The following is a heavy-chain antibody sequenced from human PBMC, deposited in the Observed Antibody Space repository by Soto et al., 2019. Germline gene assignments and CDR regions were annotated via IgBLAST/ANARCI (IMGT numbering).Heavy chain of an antibody. V-gene: IGHV1-18*01. CDR3: AREESHSSGWYFDY. CDR1: GYTVTSYG. J-gene: IGHJ4*02. D-gene: IGHD6-19*01. Sequence: GASVKVSCKASGYTVTSYGISWVRQAPGQGLEWMGWISAYNGNTNYAQKLQGRVTMTTDTSTSTAYMELRSLRSDDKAVYYCAREESHSSGWYFDYWGKGPLVTVSS. CDR2: ISAYNGNT.